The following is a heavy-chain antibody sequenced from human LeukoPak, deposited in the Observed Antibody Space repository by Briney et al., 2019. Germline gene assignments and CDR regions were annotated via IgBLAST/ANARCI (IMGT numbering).Heavy chain of an antibody. CDR3: AREEGSGSYLDY. CDR1: GFTFTSSA. V-gene: IGHV1-58*01. Sequence: SVKVSCKASGFTFTSSAVQWVRQARGQRLEWIGWIVVGSGNTNYAQKFQERVTITRDMSTSTAYMELSSLRSEDTAVYYCAREEGSGSYLDYWGQGTLVTVSS. D-gene: IGHD1-26*01. J-gene: IGHJ4*02. CDR2: IVVGSGNT.